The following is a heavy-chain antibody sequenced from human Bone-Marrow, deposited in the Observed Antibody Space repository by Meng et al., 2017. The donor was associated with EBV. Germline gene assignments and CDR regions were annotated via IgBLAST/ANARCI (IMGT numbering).Heavy chain of an antibody. Sequence: QVQLQQWGAGLLKPSETLALTCAVYGGSFNGYYWNWIRQSPTKGLEWIGEINHSGSTNYNPSLRSQVSISVDTSKSQFSLKLSSVTAADTAVYYCARVSKVAPQTGYYFDYWGQGTLVTVSS. CDR3: ARVSKVAPQTGYYFDY. V-gene: IGHV4-34*01. CDR2: INHSGST. J-gene: IGHJ4*02. D-gene: IGHD5-12*01. CDR1: GGSFNGYY.